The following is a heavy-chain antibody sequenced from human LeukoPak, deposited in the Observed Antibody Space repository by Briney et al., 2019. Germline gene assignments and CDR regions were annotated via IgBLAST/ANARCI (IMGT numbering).Heavy chain of an antibody. V-gene: IGHV4-59*01. D-gene: IGHD3-10*01. J-gene: IGHJ4*02. CDR1: GGSISSYY. CDR2: IYYSGST. CDR3: ARVKVTMVRGVIYYYFDY. Sequence: SETLSLTCTVSGGSISSYYWSWIRQPPGKGLEWIGYIYYSGSTNYNPSLKSRVTISVDTSKNQFSLKLSSVTAADTAVYYCARVKVTMVRGVIYYYFDYWGQGTLVTVSS.